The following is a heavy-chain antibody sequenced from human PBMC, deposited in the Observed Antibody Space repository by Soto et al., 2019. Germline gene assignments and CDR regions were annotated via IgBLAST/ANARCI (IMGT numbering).Heavy chain of an antibody. CDR2: ISYDGSNK. J-gene: IGHJ1*01. V-gene: IGHV3-30*18. D-gene: IGHD2-21*02. CDR1: GFTFSSYG. Sequence: PGGSLRLSCAASGFTFSSYGMHWVRQAPGKGLEWVAVISYDGSNKYYADSVKGRFTISRDNSKNTLYLQMNSLRAEDTAVYYCAKDSLAYCGGDCPGRWTQHWGQGTLVTVSS. CDR3: AKDSLAYCGGDCPGRWTQH.